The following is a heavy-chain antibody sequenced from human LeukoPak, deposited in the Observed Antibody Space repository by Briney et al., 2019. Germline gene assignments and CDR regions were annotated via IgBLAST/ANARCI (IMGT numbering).Heavy chain of an antibody. V-gene: IGHV4-61*01. CDR1: GGSVSSGSYY. Sequence: SETLSLTCTVSGGSVSSGSYYWSWIRQPPGKGLEWIGYIYYSGSTNYNPSLKSRVTISVDTSKNQFSLKLSSVTAADTAVYYCARVDCSSTSCYTPQYYFDYWGQGTLVTVSP. CDR3: ARVDCSSTSCYTPQYYFDY. D-gene: IGHD2-2*02. CDR2: IYYSGST. J-gene: IGHJ4*02.